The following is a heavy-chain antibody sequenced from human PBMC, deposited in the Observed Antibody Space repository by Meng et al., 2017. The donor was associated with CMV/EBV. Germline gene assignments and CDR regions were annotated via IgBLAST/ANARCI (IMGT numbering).Heavy chain of an antibody. CDR2: IYTSGST. J-gene: IGHJ4*02. V-gene: IGHV4-4*07. CDR1: GGSNSSSY. D-gene: IGHD6-13*01. CDR3: AREMPIAAAGCFDY. Sequence: VTHLTSCSGLVELSETLSLTCTVSGGSNSSSYWSWVRQPAGKGLEWIGRIYTSGSTNYNPSLKSRVTMSVDTSKNQFSLKLSSVTAADTAVYYCAREMPIAAAGCFDYWGQGTLVTVSS.